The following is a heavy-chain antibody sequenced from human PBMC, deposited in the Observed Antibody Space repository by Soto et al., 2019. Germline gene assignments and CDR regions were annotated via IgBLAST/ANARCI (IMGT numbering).Heavy chain of an antibody. D-gene: IGHD1-1*01. CDR1: GYTFSNYG. CDR3: ARLTKLSSPKYRFYYYMDI. J-gene: IGHJ6*03. CDR2: ISVKNGDT. V-gene: IGHV1-18*01. Sequence: QVQLAQSGPELKKPGASLEVSCRASGYTFSNYGISWVRQVPGQGLEWMAWISVKNGDTNFAQKFQGRLSVTTDTSTSTAYLNLRSLRSDDTAVYYCARLTKLSSPKYRFYYYMDIWGKGTTVTVSS.